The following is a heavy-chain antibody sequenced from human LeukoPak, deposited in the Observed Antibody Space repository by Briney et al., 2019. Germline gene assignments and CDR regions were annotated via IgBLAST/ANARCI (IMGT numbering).Heavy chain of an antibody. CDR2: ISGDGVSI. D-gene: IGHD2-15*01. CDR1: GFTFSNFA. Sequence: PGGSLRLSCAASGFTFSNFAITWVRQAPGKGLEWVSLISGDGVSIYNADSVKGRFIISRDNNNSSLYLEMNSLRTEDTAFYYCAKDTRNAVVSRGYGIDVWGQGTPVTVSS. CDR3: AKDTRNAVVSRGYGIDV. J-gene: IGHJ6*02. V-gene: IGHV3-43*02.